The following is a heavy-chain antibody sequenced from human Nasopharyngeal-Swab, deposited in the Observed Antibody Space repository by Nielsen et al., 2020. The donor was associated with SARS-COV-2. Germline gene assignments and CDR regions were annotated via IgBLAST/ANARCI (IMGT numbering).Heavy chain of an antibody. CDR1: GFTFSSYA. CDR3: ARGFPYYYDSSGYYSLDY. D-gene: IGHD3-22*01. Sequence: GGSLGLSCAASGFTFSSYAMHWVRQAPGKGLEWVAVISYDGSNKYYADSVKGRFTISRDNSKNTLYLQMNSLRAEDTAVYYCARGFPYYYDSSGYYSLDYWGQGTLVTVSS. CDR2: ISYDGSNK. J-gene: IGHJ4*02. V-gene: IGHV3-30-3*01.